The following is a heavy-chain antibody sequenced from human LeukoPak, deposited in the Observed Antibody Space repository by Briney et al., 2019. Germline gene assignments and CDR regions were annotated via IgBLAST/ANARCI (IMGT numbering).Heavy chain of an antibody. CDR2: ISSSGSTI. CDR1: GFTFSTYE. CDR3: ARDQTYYYDSSGYLFDY. Sequence: GGSLRLSCAASGFTFSTYEMTWVRQSPGKGLEWVSYISSSGSTIYYADSVKGRFTISRDNARNSLYLQMNSLRAEDTAVYYCARDQTYYYDSSGYLFDYWGQGTLVTVSS. J-gene: IGHJ4*02. V-gene: IGHV3-48*03. D-gene: IGHD3-22*01.